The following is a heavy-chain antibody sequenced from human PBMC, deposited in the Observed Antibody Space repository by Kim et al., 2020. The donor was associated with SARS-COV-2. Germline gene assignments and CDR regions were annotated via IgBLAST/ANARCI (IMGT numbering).Heavy chain of an antibody. CDR2: IIPIFGTA. CDR1: GGTFSSYA. CDR3: ARVDYGGNPNYYYYYGMDV. J-gene: IGHJ6*02. D-gene: IGHD4-17*01. V-gene: IGHV1-69*13. Sequence: SVKVSCKASGGTFSSYAISWVRQAPGQGLEWMGWIIPIFGTANYAQKFQGRVTITADESTSTAYMELSSLRSEDTAVYYCARVDYGGNPNYYYYYGMDVWGQGTTVTVSS.